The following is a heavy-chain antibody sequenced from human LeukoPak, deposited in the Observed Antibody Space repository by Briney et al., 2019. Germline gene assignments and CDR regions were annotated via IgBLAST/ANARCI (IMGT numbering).Heavy chain of an antibody. J-gene: IGHJ5*02. CDR2: IYYSGST. CDR1: GGSVSSGSYY. Sequence: SETLSLTCTVSGGSVSSGSYYWSWIRQPPGKGLEWIGYIYYSGSTNYNPSLKSRVTISVDTSKNQFSLKLSSVTAADTAVYYCASTVVVAATRSFDPWGQGTLVTVSS. CDR3: ASTVVVAATRSFDP. V-gene: IGHV4-61*01. D-gene: IGHD2-15*01.